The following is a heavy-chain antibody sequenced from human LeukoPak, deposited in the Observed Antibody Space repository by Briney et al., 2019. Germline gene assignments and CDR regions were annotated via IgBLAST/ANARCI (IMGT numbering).Heavy chain of an antibody. CDR3: ARGQRSSPTRPRITTNKNWFDP. CDR1: GGTFSSYA. D-gene: IGHD3-3*01. Sequence: SVKVSCKASGGTFSSYAISWVRQAPGQGLEWMGGIIPIFGTANYAQKFQGRVTLTADESTSTAYLELSSLRSEDTAVYYCARGQRSSPTRPRITTNKNWFDPWGQGTLVTVSS. J-gene: IGHJ5*02. CDR2: IIPIFGTA. V-gene: IGHV1-69*13.